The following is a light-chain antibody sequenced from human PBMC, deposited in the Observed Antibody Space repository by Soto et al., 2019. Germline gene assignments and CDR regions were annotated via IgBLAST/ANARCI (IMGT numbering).Light chain of an antibody. Sequence: IVMTPSPASLSVSPGERSTLSFRASQTVSSNLAWYQQKPGQAPRLLIYGAATRATGIPARFSGSGSGTEFTLTIRSLQSEDFAVYFCQQYNDWWTFGQGTKV. CDR3: QQYNDWWT. CDR2: GAA. J-gene: IGKJ1*01. CDR1: QTVSSN. V-gene: IGKV3-15*01.